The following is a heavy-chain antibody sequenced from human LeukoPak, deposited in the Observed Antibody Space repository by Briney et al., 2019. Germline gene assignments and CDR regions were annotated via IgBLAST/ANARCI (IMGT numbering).Heavy chain of an antibody. CDR1: GYTFPNYD. V-gene: IGHV1-46*01. CDR2: INPSGGST. D-gene: IGHD3-10*01. J-gene: IGHJ6*03. Sequence: ASVKVSCKASGYTFPNYDINWVRQATGQGLEWMGLINPSGGSTNYAQKFQGRVTMTRDTSTSTVYMELSSLRSEDTAVYYCARGPRITLIRGGQWYYYMDVWGKGTTVTISS. CDR3: ARGPRITLIRGGQWYYYMDV.